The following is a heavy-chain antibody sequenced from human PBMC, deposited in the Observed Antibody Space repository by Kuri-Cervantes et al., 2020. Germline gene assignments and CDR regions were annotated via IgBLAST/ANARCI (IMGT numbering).Heavy chain of an antibody. CDR2: IYYSGST. CDR3: ARGVSSWLDYYYYYYMDV. V-gene: IGHV4-61*01. J-gene: IGHJ6*03. CDR1: GYSISSGYY. D-gene: IGHD6-13*01. Sequence: GSLRLSCAVSGYSISSGYYWSWIRQPPGKGLEWIGYIYYSGSTNYNPSLKSRVTISVDTSKNQFSLKLSSVTAADTAVYYCARGVSSWLDYYYYYYMDVWGKGTTVTVSS.